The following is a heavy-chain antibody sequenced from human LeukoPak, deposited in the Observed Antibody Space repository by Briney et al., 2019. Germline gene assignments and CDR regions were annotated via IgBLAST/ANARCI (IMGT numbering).Heavy chain of an antibody. D-gene: IGHD5-12*01. J-gene: IGHJ4*02. V-gene: IGHV3-33*08. CDR3: ARDVGRYSGYADY. CDR1: GFTFSSYG. CDR2: IWYDGSNK. Sequence: AGGSLRLSCAASGFTFSSYGMHWVRQAPGKGLEWVAVIWYDGSNKYYADSVKGRFTISRDNSKNTLYLQMNSLRAEDTAVYYCARDVGRYSGYADYWGQGTLVTVSS.